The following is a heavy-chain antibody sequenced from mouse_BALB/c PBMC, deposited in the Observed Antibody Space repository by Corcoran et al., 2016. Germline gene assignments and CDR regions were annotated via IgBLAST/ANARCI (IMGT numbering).Heavy chain of an antibody. Sequence: QVQLQQSGTELMKPGTSVKISCKATGYTFSSYKIEWVMQRPGHGLEWIGEIIPGSGSTNYNEKFTGKATFTAETSSNTAYMQLSSLTSEDSAVYYCARAGNWYVYVWGAGTTVIVSA. V-gene: IGHV1-9*01. CDR1: GYTFSSYK. CDR3: ARAGNWYVYV. CDR2: IIPGSGST. D-gene: IGHD2-14*01. J-gene: IGHJ1*01.